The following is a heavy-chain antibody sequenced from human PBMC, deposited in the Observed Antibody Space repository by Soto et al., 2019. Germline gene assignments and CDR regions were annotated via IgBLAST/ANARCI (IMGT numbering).Heavy chain of an antibody. CDR1: AGSISSSSYY. CDR3: ASIGPGYSSSWYLGAFDI. J-gene: IGHJ3*02. D-gene: IGHD6-13*01. CDR2: IYYSGST. Sequence: KPSETLSLTCTVSAGSISSSSYYWGWIRQPPGKGLEWIGSIYYSGSTYSNPSHKSRVTISVDTSKNQFSLKLSSATAADTAVYYCASIGPGYSSSWYLGAFDIWGQGTMVTVSS. V-gene: IGHV4-39*01.